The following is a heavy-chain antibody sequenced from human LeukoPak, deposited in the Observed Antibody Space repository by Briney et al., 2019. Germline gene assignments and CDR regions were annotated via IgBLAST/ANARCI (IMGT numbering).Heavy chain of an antibody. D-gene: IGHD1-1*01. V-gene: IGHV3-23*01. CDR2: LSGSGGST. CDR1: GFIFNKHA. J-gene: IGHJ4*02. CDR3: ARDTKN. Sequence: QTGGSLRLSCAASGFIFNKHAMSWVRQAPGKGLEWVSGLSGSGGSTDYADSVKGRFTVSRDNSKNTLFLQMNSLRAEDAAMYYCARDTKNWGQGTLVTVSS.